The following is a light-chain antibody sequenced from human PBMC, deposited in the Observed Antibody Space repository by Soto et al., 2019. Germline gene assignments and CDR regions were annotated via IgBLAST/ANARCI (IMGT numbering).Light chain of an antibody. J-gene: IGLJ2*01. CDR2: EGS. CDR3: CSYAGSSTLVV. CDR1: SSDVGSYNL. V-gene: IGLV2-23*01. Sequence: QSALTQPASVSGSPGQSITISCTGTSSDVGSYNLVSWYQQHPGKAPKLMIYEGSKRPSGVSNRFSGSKSGNTASLTISGLQAEDVADYYCCSYAGSSTLVVFGGGTKVTVL.